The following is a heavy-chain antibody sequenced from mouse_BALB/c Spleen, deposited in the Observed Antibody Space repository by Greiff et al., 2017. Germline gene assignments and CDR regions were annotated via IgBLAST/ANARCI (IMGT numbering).Heavy chain of an antibody. J-gene: IGHJ4*01. CDR1: SYTFTDYA. V-gene: IGHV1-67*01. D-gene: IGHD2-4*01. Sequence: QVQLKQSGPELVRPGVSVKISCKGSSYTFTDYAMHWVKQSHAKSLEWIGVISTYYGNTNYNQKFMGKATMTVDKSSSTAYMELARLTSEDSAVYYCARGSYDYDEDYAMDYWGQGTSVTVSS. CDR3: ARGSYDYDEDYAMDY. CDR2: ISTYYGNT.